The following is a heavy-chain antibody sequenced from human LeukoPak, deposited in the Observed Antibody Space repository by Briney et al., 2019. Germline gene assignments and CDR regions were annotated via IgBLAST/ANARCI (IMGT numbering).Heavy chain of an antibody. D-gene: IGHD3-10*01. J-gene: IGHJ4*02. CDR3: AREGYYYGSGSYYKNRDY. CDR2: ISSSGSTI. Sequence: GGSLRLSCAASGFTFSDYYMSWIRQAPGKGLEWVSYISSSGSTIYYADSVKGRFTISRDNAKNSLYLQMNSLRAEDTAVYYCAREGYYYGSGSYYKNRDYWGQGTLVTVSS. V-gene: IGHV3-11*01. CDR1: GFTFSDYY.